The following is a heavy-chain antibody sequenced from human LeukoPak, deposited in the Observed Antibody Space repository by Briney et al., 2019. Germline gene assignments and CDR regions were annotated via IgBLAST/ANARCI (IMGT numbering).Heavy chain of an antibody. CDR3: ARGSTDKMIYYYHMDL. CDR2: IIPIFGTT. Sequence: GSSVKLSCKSSGGTFSTYGITWVRQAPGQGLEWMGGIIPIFGTTNYAQKFQGRVTLTADKSTTTVYMELISLRSEDTAVYYCARGSTDKMIYYYHMDLWGEGTTVTVSS. J-gene: IGHJ6*04. D-gene: IGHD3-16*01. V-gene: IGHV1-69*06. CDR1: GGTFSTYG.